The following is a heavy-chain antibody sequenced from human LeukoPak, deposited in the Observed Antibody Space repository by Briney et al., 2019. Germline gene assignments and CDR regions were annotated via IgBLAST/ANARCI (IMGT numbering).Heavy chain of an antibody. D-gene: IGHD1-26*01. CDR3: ARDDRETRFDS. V-gene: IGHV1-8*01. Sequence: ASVKVSCKSSGYTFINYEINWVRQATGQGLEWMGGMNPESGNTGYAQKFQGRITMTRNISIGTSYMELSSLRSDDTAVYYCARDDRETRFDSWGQGTLVTVSS. J-gene: IGHJ4*02. CDR1: GYTFINYE. CDR2: MNPESGNT.